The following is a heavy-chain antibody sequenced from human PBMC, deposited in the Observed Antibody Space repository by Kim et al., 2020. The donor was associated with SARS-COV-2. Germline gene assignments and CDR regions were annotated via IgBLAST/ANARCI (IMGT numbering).Heavy chain of an antibody. V-gene: IGHV6-1*01. CDR2: TYYRSKWFN. CDR3: ARGSNEGHCTGRRCYVGCXS. D-gene: IGHD2-15*01. J-gene: IGHJ4*02. CDR1: GDSVSSNIAV. Sequence: SQTLSLTCAISGDSVSSNIAVWNWIRQSPSRGLEWLGRTYYRSKWFNEYAASVKSRITINPDTSKNQFSLQLKSVTPEDTAVYYCARGSNEGHCTGRRCYVGCXSWGQGNLVTVSS.